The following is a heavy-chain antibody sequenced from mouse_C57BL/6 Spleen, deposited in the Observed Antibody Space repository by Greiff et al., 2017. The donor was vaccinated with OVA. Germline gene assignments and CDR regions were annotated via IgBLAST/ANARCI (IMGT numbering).Heavy chain of an antibody. D-gene: IGHD6-5*01. CDR2: IYPGIFIT. CDR1: GYTFTSYW. CDR3: ARSYCYYFDY. V-gene: IGHV1-55*01. J-gene: IGHJ2*01. Sequence: QVQLQQPGAELVKPGAAGKREWKTSGYTFTSYWITWVKQRPGPGLECIFYIYPGIFITNYNENFKIKSTLTVDTSSSTAYMQLRSLTSEDSAVXYCARSYCYYFDYWGQGTPLTVSS.